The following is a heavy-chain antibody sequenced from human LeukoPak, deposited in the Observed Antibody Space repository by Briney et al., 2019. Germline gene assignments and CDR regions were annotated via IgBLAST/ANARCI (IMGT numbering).Heavy chain of an antibody. D-gene: IGHD3-10*01. CDR2: ISYDGSNK. CDR1: GFTFSSYA. J-gene: IGHJ4*02. CDR3: ARDYYYGSDY. V-gene: IGHV3-30-3*01. Sequence: GGSLRLSCAASGFTFSSYAMHWVRQAPGKGPEWVAVISYDGSNKFYADSVKGRFTVSRDNSKNTLYLQMDSLRAEDTAVYYCARDYYYGSDYWGQGTLVTVSS.